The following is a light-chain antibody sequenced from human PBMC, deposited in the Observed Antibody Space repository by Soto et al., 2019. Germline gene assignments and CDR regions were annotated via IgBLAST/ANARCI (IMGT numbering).Light chain of an antibody. CDR2: DVS. CDR3: NSYTSTSTYV. CDR1: TSDVCRYNY. J-gene: IGLJ1*01. V-gene: IGLV2-14*01. Sequence: QSVLTQPASVSGSPGQSITISCTGTTSDVCRYNYVSWYQQHPGKAPKLIIYDVSNRPSGVSNRFSGSKSGNTASLTISGLQAEDEADYYCNSYTSTSTYVFGTGTKVTVL.